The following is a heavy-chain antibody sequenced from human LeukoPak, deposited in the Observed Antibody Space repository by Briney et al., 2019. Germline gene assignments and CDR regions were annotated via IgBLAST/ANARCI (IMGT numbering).Heavy chain of an antibody. J-gene: IGHJ3*02. CDR3: ARGGPHWPSEPFDI. Sequence: ADSVKGRFTISRDNSKNTLYLQMNSLRAEDTAVYYCARGGPHWPSEPFDIWGQGTMVTVS. V-gene: IGHV3-33*01. D-gene: IGHD1-1*01.